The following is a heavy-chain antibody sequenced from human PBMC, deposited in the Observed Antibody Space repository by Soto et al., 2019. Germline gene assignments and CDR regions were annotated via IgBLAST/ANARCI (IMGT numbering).Heavy chain of an antibody. CDR2: IMPGSSHI. CDR1: GFTFSIYS. CDR3: AKGRSGSLGGY. V-gene: IGHV3-21*05. D-gene: IGHD6-19*01. J-gene: IGHJ4*02. Sequence: LRLSCAASGFTFSIYSMNWVRQAPGKGLEWVSYIMPGSSHIFYADSVKGRFTISRDNSKNTLYLQMNSLRAEDTAVYYCAKGRSGSLGGYWGQGTLVTVSS.